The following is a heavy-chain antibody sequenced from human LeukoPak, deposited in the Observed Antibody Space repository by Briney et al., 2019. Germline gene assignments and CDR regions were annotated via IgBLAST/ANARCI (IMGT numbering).Heavy chain of an antibody. Sequence: GGSLRLSCAASGFTFSSYSMNWVRQAPGKGLEWVSYISSSSSTIYYADSVKGRFTISRDNAKNSLYLQMNSLRAEDTAVYYCAKGVVVMKGPFDYWGQGTLVTVSS. CDR1: GFTFSSYS. D-gene: IGHD3-22*01. CDR2: ISSSSSTI. CDR3: AKGVVVMKGPFDY. J-gene: IGHJ4*02. V-gene: IGHV3-48*04.